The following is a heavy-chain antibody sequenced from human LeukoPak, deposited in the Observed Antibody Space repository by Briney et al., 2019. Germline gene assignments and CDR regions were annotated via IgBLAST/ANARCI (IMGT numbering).Heavy chain of an antibody. Sequence: TPSETLSLTCTVSGGSVSSGSYYWSWIRQPPGKGLEWIGYIYYSGSTNYNPSLKSRVTISVDTSKNQFSLKLSSVTAADTAVYYCAREWAMVRGVIPPYNWFDPWGQGTLVTVSS. CDR2: IYYSGST. CDR1: GGSVSSGSYY. CDR3: AREWAMVRGVIPPYNWFDP. D-gene: IGHD3-10*01. V-gene: IGHV4-61*01. J-gene: IGHJ5*02.